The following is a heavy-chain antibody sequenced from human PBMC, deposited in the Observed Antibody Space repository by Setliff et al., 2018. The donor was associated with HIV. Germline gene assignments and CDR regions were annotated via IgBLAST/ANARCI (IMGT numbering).Heavy chain of an antibody. CDR3: ARDQRLPGVQPPYWYFDL. D-gene: IGHD6-25*01. J-gene: IGHJ2*01. Sequence: KTSETLSLTCAVFGVSFRNSSYNWIRQPPGTVLEWNGEIGHSGRTTYNSSRRRRVTMSVDASKNQVSLRVTSMTAADTGVYYCARDQRLPGVQPPYWYFDLWGRGSMVTVSS. V-gene: IGHV4-34*01. CDR2: IGHSGRT. CDR1: GVSFRNSS.